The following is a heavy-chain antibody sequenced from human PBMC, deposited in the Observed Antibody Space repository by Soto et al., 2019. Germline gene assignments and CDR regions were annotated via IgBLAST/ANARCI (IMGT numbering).Heavy chain of an antibody. CDR2: ISYDGSNK. D-gene: IGHD2-2*01. Sequence: GGSLRLSCAASGFTFSTYALHWVRQAPGKGLEWVSVISYDGSNKYFAASVKGRFTLSRDNSKNTVYLQMNSLRPEDTAVYYCARARYCTSTSCNIAVSVLGMDVWGQGTTVTVSS. J-gene: IGHJ6*02. CDR3: ARARYCTSTSCNIAVSVLGMDV. CDR1: GFTFSTYA. V-gene: IGHV3-30-3*01.